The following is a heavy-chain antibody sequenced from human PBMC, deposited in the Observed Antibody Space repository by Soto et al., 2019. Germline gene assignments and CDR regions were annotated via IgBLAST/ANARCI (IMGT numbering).Heavy chain of an antibody. CDR3: ARHVLTLDNWFDP. CDR2: IYYSGST. CDR1: GGSISSSSYY. V-gene: IGHV4-39*01. J-gene: IGHJ5*02. D-gene: IGHD2-21*02. Sequence: QLQLQESGPGLVKPSETLSLTCTVSGGSISSSSYYWGWIRQPPGKGLEWIGSIYYSGSTYYNPSLKCRVPISIDTSKTVFSLELSSVTAADTAVYYCARHVLTLDNWFDPWGQGTLVTVSS.